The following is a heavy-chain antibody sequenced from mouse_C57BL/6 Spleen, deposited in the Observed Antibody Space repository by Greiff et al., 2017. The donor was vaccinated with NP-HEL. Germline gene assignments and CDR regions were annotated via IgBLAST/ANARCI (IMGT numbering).Heavy chain of an antibody. CDR1: GYTFTSYW. J-gene: IGHJ1*03. V-gene: IGHV1-69*01. Sequence: VQLQQPGAELVMPGASVKLSCKASGYTFTSYWMHWVKQRPGQGLEWIGEIDPSDSYTNYNQKFKGKSTLTVDKSSSTAYMQLSSLTSEDSAVYSCARAGGNYGGRWYFDVWGTGTTVTVSS. CDR3: ARAGGNYGGRWYFDV. CDR2: IDPSDSYT. D-gene: IGHD2-1*01.